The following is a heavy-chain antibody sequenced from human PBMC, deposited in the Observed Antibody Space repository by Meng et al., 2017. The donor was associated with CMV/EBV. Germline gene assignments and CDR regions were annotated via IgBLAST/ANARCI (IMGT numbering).Heavy chain of an antibody. CDR1: GGSFSVYY. CDR3: ARGGIAAAGPFDY. D-gene: IGHD6-13*01. CDR2: INHSGST. Sequence: QVRLYEWGERLLQASETLSLTCAVYGGSFSVYYWSWIRQPPGKGLEWIGEINHSGSTNYNPSLKSRFTISVDTSKNQFSLKLSSVTAADTAVYYCARGGIAAAGPFDYWGQGTLVTVSS. J-gene: IGHJ4*02. V-gene: IGHV4-34*01.